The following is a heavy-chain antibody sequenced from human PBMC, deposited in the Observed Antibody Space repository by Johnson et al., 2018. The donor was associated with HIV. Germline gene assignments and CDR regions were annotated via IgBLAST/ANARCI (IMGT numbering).Heavy chain of an antibody. V-gene: IGHV3-30-3*01. CDR3: ARGITMIVVVKGDAFDI. CDR2: ISYDGSKK. J-gene: IGHJ3*02. Sequence: QVQLVESGGGVVQPGRSLRISCAASGFSFSNYAMHWVRQAPGKGLEWVAVISYDGSKKYYPNSLKGRFTISRDNSKNTLYLQMNSLRAEDTAVYYCARGITMIVVVKGDAFDIWGQGTMVTVSS. D-gene: IGHD3-22*01. CDR1: GFSFSNYA.